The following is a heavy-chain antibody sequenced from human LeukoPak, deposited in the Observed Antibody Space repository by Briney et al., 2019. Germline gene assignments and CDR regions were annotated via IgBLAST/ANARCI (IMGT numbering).Heavy chain of an antibody. CDR2: ILYDGSNK. Sequence: AGRSLTLSCAASGGTFSSYARQWVRQAPGEGLEGGAVILYDGSNKYYADSVKGRFTISIDNSKNKLSLQMNSVNAEDTAVYYCPTAYPLLPDCWGTRTLVTVSS. V-gene: IGHV3-30-3*01. CDR1: GGTFSSYA. D-gene: IGHD2-2*01. CDR3: PTAYPLLPDC. J-gene: IGHJ4*02.